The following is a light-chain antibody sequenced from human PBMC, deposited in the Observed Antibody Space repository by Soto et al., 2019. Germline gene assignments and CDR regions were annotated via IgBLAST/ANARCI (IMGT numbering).Light chain of an antibody. Sequence: EIVLAQSPGTLSLSPGARATLSCRASQSVSSSYLAWYQQRPGQAPRLLIYGASSRATGIPDRFSGSGSGTDFTLTISRLRPEIIAVYFSLQSGSLPSWTFGQGTNVEIK. J-gene: IGKJ1*01. CDR2: GAS. V-gene: IGKV3-20*01. CDR3: LQSGSLPSWT. CDR1: QSVSSSY.